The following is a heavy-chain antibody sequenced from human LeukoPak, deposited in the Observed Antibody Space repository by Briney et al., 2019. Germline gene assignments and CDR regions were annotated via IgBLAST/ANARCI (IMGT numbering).Heavy chain of an antibody. Sequence: PGGSLRLSCAASGFTFSYYGMNWVRQAPGKGLEWVSYISSGSFTMFYADSVKARFTISRDDANNSLYLQMNSLTAEDTAIYFCGRGEGGGWGHGTLVIVSS. CDR3: GRGEGGG. CDR1: GFTFSYYG. V-gene: IGHV3-48*04. D-gene: IGHD1-26*01. J-gene: IGHJ4*01. CDR2: ISSGSFTM.